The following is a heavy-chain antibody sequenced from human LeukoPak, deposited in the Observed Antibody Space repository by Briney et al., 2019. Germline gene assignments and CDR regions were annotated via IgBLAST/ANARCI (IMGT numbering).Heavy chain of an antibody. D-gene: IGHD6-13*01. Sequence: GGSLRLSCAASGFTFSSYGMHWVRQAPGKGLEWVAFIRYDGSNKYYADSVKGRFTISRDNPKNTLYLQMNSLRAEDTAVYYCAKDRGSSWSTFDYWGQGTLVTVSS. V-gene: IGHV3-30*02. CDR1: GFTFSSYG. CDR2: IRYDGSNK. J-gene: IGHJ4*02. CDR3: AKDRGSSWSTFDY.